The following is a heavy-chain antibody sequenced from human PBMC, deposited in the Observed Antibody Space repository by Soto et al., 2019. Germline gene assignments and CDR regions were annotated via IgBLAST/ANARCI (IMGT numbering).Heavy chain of an antibody. J-gene: IGHJ6*02. D-gene: IGHD4-17*01. CDR3: AKTDRESTYGPYGMDV. V-gene: IGHV4-31*03. CDR1: GGSISSGGYY. CDR2: IYYSGST. Sequence: QVQLQESGPGLVKPSQTLSLTCTVSGGSISSGGYYWSWIRQHPGKGLEWIGYIYYSGSTYYNPSLXSXVXIXXDTSKNQFSLKLSSVTAADTAVYYCAKTDRESTYGPYGMDVWGQGTTVTVSS.